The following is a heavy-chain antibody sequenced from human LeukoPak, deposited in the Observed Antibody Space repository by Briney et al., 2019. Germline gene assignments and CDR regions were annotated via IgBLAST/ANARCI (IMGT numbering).Heavy chain of an antibody. CDR2: IKQDGSEK. CDR1: GFTFSSYW. CDR3: ARVFQPVGVTNTGFDY. D-gene: IGHD1-26*01. Sequence: PGGSLRLSCAASGFTFSSYWMSWVRQAPGKGLEWVANIKQDGSEKYYVDSLKGRFTISRDNAKNSLFLQINSLRAEDTAVYYCARVFQPVGVTNTGFDYWGQGTLVTVSS. V-gene: IGHV3-7*01. J-gene: IGHJ4*02.